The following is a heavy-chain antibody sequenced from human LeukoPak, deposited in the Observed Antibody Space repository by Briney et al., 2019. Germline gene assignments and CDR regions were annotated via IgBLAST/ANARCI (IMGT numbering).Heavy chain of an antibody. CDR3: AKFGGGYYSGFDY. CDR1: GFTFSSYA. J-gene: IGHJ4*02. V-gene: IGHV3-23*01. CDR2: IGGGSVTT. Sequence: GGSLRLSCAASGFTFSSYAMGWVRQAPGKGLEWVSAIGGGSVTTYYADSVKGWFTNSRDNSKNTLFLQMNSLRAEDTAVYYCAKFGGGYYSGFDYWGQGTLVTVSS. D-gene: IGHD3-22*01.